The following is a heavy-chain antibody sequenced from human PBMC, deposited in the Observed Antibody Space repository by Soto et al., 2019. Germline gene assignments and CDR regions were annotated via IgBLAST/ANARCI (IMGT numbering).Heavy chain of an antibody. V-gene: IGHV4-34*01. CDR3: ARGRDEYKLGNV. CDR1: GGSLSYYY. CDR2: IHPSGST. D-gene: IGHD1-1*01. Sequence: SKTLSLTCAVSGGSLSYYYWPGIGQSPGKGLEWIGEIHPSGSTYYNPSLRSRVTISVDTSKNQFSLKLTSLTAADTAIYYCARGRDEYKLGNVWGHGTTVTVSS. J-gene: IGHJ6*02.